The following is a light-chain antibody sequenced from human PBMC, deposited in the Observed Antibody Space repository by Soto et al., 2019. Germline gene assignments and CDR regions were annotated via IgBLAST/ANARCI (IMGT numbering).Light chain of an antibody. CDR1: TSDVGGYNH. CDR2: DVS. Sequence: QSALTQPPSASGSPGQSVTISCTGTTSDVGGYNHVCWYQQHPGKAPKLIIYDVSKRPSGVPNRFSGSKSGSTASLTVSGLQAEDEADYYCTSYAGSDNVVFGGGTKLTVL. CDR3: TSYAGSDNVV. V-gene: IGLV2-8*01. J-gene: IGLJ2*01.